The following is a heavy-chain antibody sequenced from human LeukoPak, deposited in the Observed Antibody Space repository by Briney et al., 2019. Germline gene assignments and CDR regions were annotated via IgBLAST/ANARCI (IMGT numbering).Heavy chain of an antibody. V-gene: IGHV4-4*07. CDR3: ARAYQQQLIHNWFDP. CDR2: IHTSGST. J-gene: IGHJ5*02. Sequence: PSETLSLTCTVSGGSISTYYWSWIRQPAGKGLEWIGRIHTSGSTNYNPSLKSRVTMSVDTSKNQFSLKLSSVTAADTAVYYCARAYQQQLIHNWFDPWGQGTLVTVSS. CDR1: GGSISTYY. D-gene: IGHD6-13*01.